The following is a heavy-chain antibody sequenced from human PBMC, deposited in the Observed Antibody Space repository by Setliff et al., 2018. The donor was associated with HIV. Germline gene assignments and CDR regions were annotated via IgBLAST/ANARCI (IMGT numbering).Heavy chain of an antibody. D-gene: IGHD1-26*01. V-gene: IGHV4-34*01. CDR2: INPSGST. CDR3: ARGFGAPYLFSGYMDV. CDR1: GESFSGFY. Sequence: SETLSLTCAVYGESFSGFYWNWIRQPPGKGLEWIGEINPSGSTNYNPSLKSRVTISVDKAKNQFSLKLTFVTAADTAVYFCARGFGAPYLFSGYMDVWGKGTTVTVS. J-gene: IGHJ6*03.